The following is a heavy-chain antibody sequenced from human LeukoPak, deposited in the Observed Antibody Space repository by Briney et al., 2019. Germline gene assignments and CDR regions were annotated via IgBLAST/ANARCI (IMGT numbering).Heavy chain of an antibody. CDR2: IYYSGST. D-gene: IGHD2-2*01. CDR1: GGSISSSSYY. V-gene: IGHV4-39*01. Sequence: MPSETLSLTCTVSGGSISSSSYYWGWIRQPPGKGLEWIGSIYYSGSTYYNPSLKSRVTISVDTSKNQFSLKLSSVTAADTAVYYCARRYCSSTSCNRPFDIWAKGQWSPSLQ. CDR3: ARRYCSSTSCNRPFDI. J-gene: IGHJ3*02.